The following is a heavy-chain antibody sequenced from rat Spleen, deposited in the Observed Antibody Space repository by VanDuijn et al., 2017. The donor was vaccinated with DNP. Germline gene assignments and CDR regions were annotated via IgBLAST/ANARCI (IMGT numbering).Heavy chain of an antibody. CDR1: GFTFSDYY. CDR3: TRPIYNNHGGFAY. CDR2: IGSDGYAP. J-gene: IGHJ3*01. V-gene: IGHV5-22*01. D-gene: IGHD1-10*01. Sequence: EVQLVESGGGLVQPGRSLKLSCAASGFTFSDYYMAWVRQAPTKGLEWVAYIGSDGYAPYYGDSVKGRFTISRDNAKSTLYLQMNSLTSEDMATYYCTRPIYNNHGGFAYWGQGTLVTVSS.